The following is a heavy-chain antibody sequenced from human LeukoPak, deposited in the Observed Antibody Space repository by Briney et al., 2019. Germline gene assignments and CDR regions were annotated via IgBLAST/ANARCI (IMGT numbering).Heavy chain of an antibody. CDR1: GYTFTSYY. CDR3: ARESPGGLGFDP. V-gene: IGHV1-46*01. J-gene: IGHJ5*02. CDR2: INPSGGST. D-gene: IGHD3-16*01. Sequence: ASVKVSCKASGYTFTSYYMHWVRHAPGQGLEWMGIINPSGGSTSHAQKFQARVTMTRDTSTSTVYMELSSLRSEDTAVYYCARESPGGLGFDPWGQGTLVTVSS.